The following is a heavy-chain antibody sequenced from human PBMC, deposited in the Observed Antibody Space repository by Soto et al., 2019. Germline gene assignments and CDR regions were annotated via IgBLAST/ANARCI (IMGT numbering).Heavy chain of an antibody. CDR3: ATPGYCSGGGCCKGAAAFDI. CDR2: FDPEDGET. D-gene: IGHD2-15*01. CDR1: GYTLTELS. J-gene: IGHJ3*02. V-gene: IGHV1-24*01. Sequence: ASVKVSCKVSGYTLTELSMHWVRQAPGKGLEWMGGFDPEDGETIYAQKFQGRVTMTEDTSTDTAYMELSSLRSEDTAVYYCATPGYCSGGGCCKGAAAFDIWGQGTMVTVSS.